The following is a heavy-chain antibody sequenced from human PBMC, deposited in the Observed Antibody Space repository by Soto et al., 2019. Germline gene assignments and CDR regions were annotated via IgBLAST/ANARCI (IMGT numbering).Heavy chain of an antibody. CDR1: GLTFGNYA. D-gene: IGHD2-21*02. J-gene: IGHJ2*01. CDR2: ISGDSGRT. V-gene: IGHV3-23*01. CDR3: AVTPNCGRDCSAASYWYFDI. Sequence: EVQLLESGGGLVQPGGSVRLSCAASGLTFGNYAMSWVRQAPGKGLEWVSAISGDSGRTYYADSVKGRFTISRYNSKNTLYLQMNTLRAEDTAVYYCAVTPNCGRDCSAASYWYFDIWGRGTLVTVSS.